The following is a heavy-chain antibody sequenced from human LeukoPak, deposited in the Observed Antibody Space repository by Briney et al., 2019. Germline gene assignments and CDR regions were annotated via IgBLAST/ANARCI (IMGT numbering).Heavy chain of an antibody. Sequence: KPSETLSLTCAVYGGSFSGFYWSWIRQPPGKGLEWIGEINHSGTTNYNPSLKSRVTISVDTSKNQFSLKLSSVTAADTAVYYCARVEPYDILTGYKVRWFDPWGQGTLVTVSS. CDR2: INHSGTT. CDR3: ARVEPYDILTGYKVRWFDP. CDR1: GGSFSGFY. J-gene: IGHJ5*02. V-gene: IGHV4-34*01. D-gene: IGHD3-9*01.